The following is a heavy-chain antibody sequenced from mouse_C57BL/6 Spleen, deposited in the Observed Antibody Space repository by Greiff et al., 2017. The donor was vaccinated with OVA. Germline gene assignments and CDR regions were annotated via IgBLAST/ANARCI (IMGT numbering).Heavy chain of an antibody. D-gene: IGHD2-2*01. Sequence: VKLQESGPELVKPGASVKISCKASGYAFSSSWMNWVKQRPGKGLEWIGRIYPGDGDTNYNGKFKGKATLTADKSSSTAYMQLSSLTSEDSAVYFCAREGYDLDYWGQGTTLTVSS. CDR3: AREGYDLDY. CDR1: GYAFSSSW. J-gene: IGHJ2*01. CDR2: IYPGDGDT. V-gene: IGHV1-82*01.